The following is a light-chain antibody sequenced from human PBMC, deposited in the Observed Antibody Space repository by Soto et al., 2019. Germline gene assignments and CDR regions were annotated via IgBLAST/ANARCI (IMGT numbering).Light chain of an antibody. CDR1: QTINSN. V-gene: IGKV3-15*01. Sequence: EIVMTQSPATLSVSPGERATVSCRASQTINSNLAWYQQKPGQAPRLLIHGASTRATGVPARFSGSGSGTEFTLTISSLQSEDFAVYYCQQYHNWPPQYTFGQGTNLQI. CDR2: GAS. J-gene: IGKJ2*01. CDR3: QQYHNWPPQYT.